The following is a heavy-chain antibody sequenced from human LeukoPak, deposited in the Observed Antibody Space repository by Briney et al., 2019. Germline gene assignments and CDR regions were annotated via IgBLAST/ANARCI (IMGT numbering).Heavy chain of an antibody. CDR3: TSDSGSYQFDY. Sequence: GSLRLSCAASGITFSNAWMSWVRQAPGKGLEWGGRIKSKTDGGTTDYAAPVKGRFTISRDDSKNTLYLQMNSLKTEDTAVYYCTSDSGSYQFDYWGQGTLVTVSS. V-gene: IGHV3-15*01. CDR1: GITFSNAW. D-gene: IGHD1-26*01. CDR2: IKSKTDGGTT. J-gene: IGHJ4*02.